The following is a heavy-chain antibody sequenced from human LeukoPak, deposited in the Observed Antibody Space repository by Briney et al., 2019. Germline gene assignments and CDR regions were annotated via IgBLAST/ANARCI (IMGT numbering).Heavy chain of an antibody. V-gene: IGHV1-18*01. CDR2: ISAYNGNT. CDR3: ARDREKLLRLDAFDI. Sequence: ASVKVSCKASGYTFTSYGISWVRQAPGQGLEWMGWISAYNGNTNYAQKLQGRVTMTTDTSTSTAYMELRSLRSDDTAVYYCARDREKLLRLDAFDIWGQGTMVTVSS. J-gene: IGHJ3*02. D-gene: IGHD3-10*01. CDR1: GYTFTSYG.